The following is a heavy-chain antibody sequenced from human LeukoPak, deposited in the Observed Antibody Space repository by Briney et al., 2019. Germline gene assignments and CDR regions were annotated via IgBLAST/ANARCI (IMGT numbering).Heavy chain of an antibody. J-gene: IGHJ6*02. V-gene: IGHV3-7*01. CDR1: GFTYSNYW. CDR2: IKGDGSDK. D-gene: IGHD4-17*01. CDR3: ARFPWTVTTEVGMYYYYGMDV. Sequence: PGGSLTLSCAASGFTYSNYWTNWVRQAPGEGREWVANIKGDGSDKSHVDSVKGRFSISKDNAKNSLYLQMNSLRVEDTAVYYWARFPWTVTTEVGMYYYYGMDVWGQGTTVTVSS.